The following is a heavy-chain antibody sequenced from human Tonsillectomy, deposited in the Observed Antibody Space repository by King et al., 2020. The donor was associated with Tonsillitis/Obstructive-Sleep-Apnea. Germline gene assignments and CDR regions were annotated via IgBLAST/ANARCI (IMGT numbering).Heavy chain of an antibody. V-gene: IGHV3-15*01. CDR1: GFTFSNAW. CDR3: TTKVVVVPDYYYYYYMDV. J-gene: IGHJ6*03. D-gene: IGHD2-2*01. Sequence: VQLVESGGGLVKPGGSLRLSCAASGFTFSNAWMSWVRQAPGKGLEWVGRIKSKTDGGTTDYAAPVKGRFTISRDDSKNTLYPQMNSLKTEDTAVYYCTTKVVVVPDYYYYYYMDVWGKGTTVTVSS. CDR2: IKSKTDGGTT.